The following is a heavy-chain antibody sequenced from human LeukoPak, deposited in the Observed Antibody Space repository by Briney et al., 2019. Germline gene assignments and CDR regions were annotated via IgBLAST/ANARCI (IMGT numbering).Heavy chain of an antibody. CDR1: GYTFSSYY. CDR2: INPSGGST. Sequence: ASVKVSCKASGYTFSSYYMHWVRQAPGQGLEWMGIINPSGGSTSYSQNFQGRVTMTRDTSTSTVYMELSSLRSEDTAVYYCARDGSIFAYDYWGRGTLVTVSS. CDR3: ARDGSIFAYDY. J-gene: IGHJ4*02. D-gene: IGHD3-3*01. V-gene: IGHV1-46*01.